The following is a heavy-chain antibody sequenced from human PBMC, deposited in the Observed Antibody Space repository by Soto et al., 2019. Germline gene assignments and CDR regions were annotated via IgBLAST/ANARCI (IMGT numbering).Heavy chain of an antibody. D-gene: IGHD5-18*01. CDR3: AKAAHGYSYGYFFYYYYGMDV. J-gene: IGHJ6*02. V-gene: IGHV3-9*01. CDR2: IRWNSGSI. CDR1: GFTFDDYA. Sequence: PGGSLRLSCAASGFTFDDYAKHWVWQPPGKGLEWVSGIRWNSGSIGYADSVKGRFTISRDNAKNSLYLQMNSLRAEDTALYYCAKAAHGYSYGYFFYYYYGMDVWGQGTTVTVSS.